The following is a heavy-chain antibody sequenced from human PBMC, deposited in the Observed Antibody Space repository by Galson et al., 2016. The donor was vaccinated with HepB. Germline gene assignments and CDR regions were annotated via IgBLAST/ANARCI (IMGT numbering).Heavy chain of an antibody. D-gene: IGHD3-3*01. J-gene: IGHJ3*01. Sequence: SETLSLTCTVSNGSISTIRYYWGWVRQPPGKGLEWIGSVFYSGLTYYNPSLKSRVTISIYTAKNQFSVGLSSVTAADTAVYYCVGLYYTPEDAFDLWGQGTLVTVSS. V-gene: IGHV4-39*01. CDR1: NGSISTIRYY. CDR2: VFYSGLT. CDR3: VGLYYTPEDAFDL.